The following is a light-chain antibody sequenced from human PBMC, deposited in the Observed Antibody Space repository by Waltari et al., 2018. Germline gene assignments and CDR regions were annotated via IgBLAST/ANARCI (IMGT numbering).Light chain of an antibody. CDR3: LQYGATPWT. J-gene: IGKJ1*01. Sequence: IIITQTPNTQSLPLRSMSTFKCSTLPCIVTNSNNSNYLIWYQQKQGQPPRLLIYGASRRESGIPDRFSGSGSGTDFTLTISSLEAEDVAVYYCLQYGATPWTFGQGTKLEI. CDR1: PCIVTNSNNSNY. CDR2: GAS. V-gene: IGKV4-1*01.